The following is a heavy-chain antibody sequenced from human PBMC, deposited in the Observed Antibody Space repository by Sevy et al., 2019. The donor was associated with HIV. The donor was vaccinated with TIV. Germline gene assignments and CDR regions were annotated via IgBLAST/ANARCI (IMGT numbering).Heavy chain of an antibody. J-gene: IGHJ5*02. CDR1: GYNFIGYY. CDR3: AGQTSGWYDWFDP. V-gene: IGHV1-2*06. Sequence: ASVKVSCKASGYNFIGYYVHWVRQAPGQGLEWIGRIKPLNGDTKYAQKFQGRVTMTRYKSVSTAYMEVSRLKSDDTAIYYSAGQTSGWYDWFDPWGQGTLVTVSS. D-gene: IGHD6-19*01. CDR2: IKPLNGDT.